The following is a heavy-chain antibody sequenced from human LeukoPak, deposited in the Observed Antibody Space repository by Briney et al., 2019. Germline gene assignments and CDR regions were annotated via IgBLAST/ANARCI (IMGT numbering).Heavy chain of an antibody. CDR3: ARHGGLKYGGYERRFDY. J-gene: IGHJ4*02. Sequence: PSETLSLTCTVSGGSISSSSYFWGWTRPPPGKGLEWIGSIYYSGSTYYNPSLESRVTISVDTSKNQFSLKLNSVTAADTAVYYCARHGGLKYGGYERRFDYWGQGTLVTVSS. CDR2: IYYSGST. V-gene: IGHV4-39*01. D-gene: IGHD5-12*01. CDR1: GGSISSSSYF.